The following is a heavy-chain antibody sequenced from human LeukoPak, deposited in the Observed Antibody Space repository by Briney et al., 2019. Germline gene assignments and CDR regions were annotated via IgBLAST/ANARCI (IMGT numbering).Heavy chain of an antibody. Sequence: SETLSLTCAVYGGSFSGYYWGWIRQPPGKGLEWIGEINHSGSTNYNPSLKSRVTISVDTSKNQFSLKLSSVTAADTAVYYCARGSSTRLTLFDPWGQGTLVTVSS. CDR2: INHSGST. V-gene: IGHV4-34*01. CDR1: GGSFSGYY. D-gene: IGHD2-2*01. CDR3: ARGSSTRLTLFDP. J-gene: IGHJ5*02.